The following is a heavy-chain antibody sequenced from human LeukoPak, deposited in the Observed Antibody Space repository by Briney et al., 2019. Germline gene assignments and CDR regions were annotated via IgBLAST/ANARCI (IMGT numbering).Heavy chain of an antibody. J-gene: IGHJ6*02. D-gene: IGHD2-2*02. Sequence: GGSLRLSCAASGFTFRSYSMNWVRQAPGKGLEWVSSISSSSYVYYADSVKGRFTISRDNAKNSLYLQMNSLRAEDTAVYYCAKDGICSSTSCHMGYYYYGMDVWGQGTTVTVSS. CDR1: GFTFRSYS. CDR3: AKDGICSSTSCHMGYYYYGMDV. V-gene: IGHV3-21*01. CDR2: ISSSSYV.